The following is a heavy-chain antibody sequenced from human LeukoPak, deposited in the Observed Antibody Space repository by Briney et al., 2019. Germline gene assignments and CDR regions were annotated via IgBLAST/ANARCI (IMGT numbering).Heavy chain of an antibody. D-gene: IGHD2/OR15-2a*01. CDR1: GFTFGSFG. CDR2: IWYVGWND. CDR3: ARALYGGQNDAFDI. J-gene: IGHJ3*02. Sequence: GGSLRLSCAASGFTFGSFGMHWVRQAPGKGLEWVAVIWYVGWNDLYADSVKGRCTNSRDHSRKTLHLQMNSLRVEDTAVYYCARALYGGQNDAFDIWGQGTMVTVSS. V-gene: IGHV3-33*01.